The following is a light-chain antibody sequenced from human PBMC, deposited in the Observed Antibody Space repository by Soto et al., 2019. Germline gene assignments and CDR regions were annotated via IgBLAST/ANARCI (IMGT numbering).Light chain of an antibody. J-gene: IGKJ1*01. CDR3: QQYGSSPPWT. CDR1: QSVSSN. V-gene: IGKV3-15*01. CDR2: GAS. Sequence: EIVMTQSPATLSVSPGERATLSCRASQSVSSNLAWYQQKPGQAPRLLIYGASTRATGIPARFSGSGSGTDFTLTISRLEPEDFAVYYCQQYGSSPPWTFGQGTKVE.